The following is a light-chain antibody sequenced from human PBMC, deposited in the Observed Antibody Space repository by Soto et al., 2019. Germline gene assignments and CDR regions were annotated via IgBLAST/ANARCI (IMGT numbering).Light chain of an antibody. CDR3: QQYSSYST. CDR2: KTS. CDR1: QSIDSW. J-gene: IGKJ1*01. Sequence: DIQMTQSPSTLSASVGDRVTSTCRASQSIDSWLAWYQQKPGKAPKVLIYKTSSLESGVPPRFTGSGSGTAFTPTINSLKPDASANYYCQQYSSYSTFGQGPKV. V-gene: IGKV1-5*03.